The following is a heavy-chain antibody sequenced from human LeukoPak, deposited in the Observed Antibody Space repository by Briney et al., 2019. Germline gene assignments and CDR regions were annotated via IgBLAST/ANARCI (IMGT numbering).Heavy chain of an antibody. CDR2: MNPNSGST. J-gene: IGHJ6*03. D-gene: IGHD2-15*01. CDR3: ARARRARSAGYYYMDV. Sequence: ASVKVSCKASGYTFTSYDINWVRQATGQGLEWMGWMNPNSGSTGYAQKFQGRVTMTRNTSISTAYMELSSLRSEDTAVYYCARARRARSAGYYYMDVWGKGTTVTVSS. V-gene: IGHV1-8*01. CDR1: GYTFTSYD.